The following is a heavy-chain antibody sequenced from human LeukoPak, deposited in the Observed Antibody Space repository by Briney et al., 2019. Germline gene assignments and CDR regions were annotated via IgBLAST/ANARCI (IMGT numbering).Heavy chain of an antibody. CDR1: GFTFSSYA. CDR3: AKTPITMVYYYYGMDV. J-gene: IGHJ6*02. Sequence: GGSLRLSCAASGFTFSSYAMSWVRQAPGKGLEWVSAISGSGGSTYYPDSVKGRFTISRDNSKNTLYLQMNSLRAEDTAVYYCAKTPITMVYYYYGMDVWGQGTTVTVSS. D-gene: IGHD3-10*01. CDR2: ISGSGGST. V-gene: IGHV3-23*01.